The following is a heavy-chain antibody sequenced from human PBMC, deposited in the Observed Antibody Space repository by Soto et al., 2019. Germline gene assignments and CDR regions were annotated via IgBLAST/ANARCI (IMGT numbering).Heavy chain of an antibody. V-gene: IGHV1-69*05. J-gene: IGHJ1*01. CDR3: ARNDCGGDCYSPYFQH. D-gene: IGHD2-21*02. CDR2: IIPIFGTA. CDR1: GGAFSSYA. Sequence: SVKVSCKASGGAFSSYAISWVRQAPGQGLEWMGGIIPIFGTANYAQKFQGWVTMTRDTSISTAYMELSRLRSDDTAVYYCARNDCGGDCYSPYFQHWGQGTLVTVSS.